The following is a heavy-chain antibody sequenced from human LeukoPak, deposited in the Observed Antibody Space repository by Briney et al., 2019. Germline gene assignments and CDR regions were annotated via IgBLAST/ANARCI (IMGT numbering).Heavy chain of an antibody. V-gene: IGHV3-30*02. Sequence: GGSLRLSCAASGFTFSSYGMHWVRQAPGKGLEWVAFIRYDGSNKYYADSVKGRFTISRDNSKNTLYLQMNSLRAEDTAVYYCAKDSYSYSSSWLFDYWGQGTLVTVSS. CDR1: GFTFSSYG. J-gene: IGHJ4*02. D-gene: IGHD6-13*01. CDR3: AKDSYSYSSSWLFDY. CDR2: IRYDGSNK.